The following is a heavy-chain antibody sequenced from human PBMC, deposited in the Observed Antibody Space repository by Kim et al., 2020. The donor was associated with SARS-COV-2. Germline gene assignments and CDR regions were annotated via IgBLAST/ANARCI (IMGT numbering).Heavy chain of an antibody. V-gene: IGHV3-23*01. CDR2: ISGSDEST. J-gene: IGHJ1*01. D-gene: IGHD3-22*01. Sequence: GGSLRLSCAASGFTFAAYAMSWVSQAPGKGLQWVSGISGSDESTFHADSVKGRFIISRDNSKNTLHLQMNSLRVEDTAVYYCAKHFGSSGSEFQHWGQGTLVTVSS. CDR1: GFTFAAYA. CDR3: AKHFGSSGSEFQH.